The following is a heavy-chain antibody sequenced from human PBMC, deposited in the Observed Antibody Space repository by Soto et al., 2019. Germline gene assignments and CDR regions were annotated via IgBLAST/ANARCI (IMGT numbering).Heavy chain of an antibody. CDR3: ARDRLGIVGATFPDYYYYGMDV. J-gene: IGHJ6*02. V-gene: IGHV6-1*01. D-gene: IGHD1-26*01. Sequence: KQSQTLSLTCAISGDSVSSNSAAWNWIRQSPSRGLEWLGRTYYRSKWYNDYAVSVKSRITINPDTSKNQFSLQLNSVTPEDTAVYYCARDRLGIVGATFPDYYYYGMDVWGQGTTVTVSS. CDR1: GDSVSSNSAA. CDR2: TYYRSKWYN.